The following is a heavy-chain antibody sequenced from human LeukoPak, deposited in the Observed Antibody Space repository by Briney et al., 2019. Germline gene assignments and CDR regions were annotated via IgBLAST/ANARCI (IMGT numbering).Heavy chain of an antibody. J-gene: IGHJ4*02. CDR2: IKGDERST. V-gene: IGHV3-74*01. D-gene: IGHD6-19*01. Sequence: PGGSLRLSCAASGFTFSSYWLHWVRQAPGKGLVWVSRIKGDERSTNYADSVKGRFTISRDNSKNTLYLQMNSLRAEDTAVYYCARSLGGSSGWSGFDYWGQGTLVTVSS. CDR1: GFTFSSYW. CDR3: ARSLGGSSGWSGFDY.